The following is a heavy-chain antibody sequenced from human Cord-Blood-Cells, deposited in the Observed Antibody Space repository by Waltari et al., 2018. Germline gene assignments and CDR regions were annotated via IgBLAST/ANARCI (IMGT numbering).Heavy chain of an antibody. CDR1: GGSISSYY. CDR3: ARGGLLDY. D-gene: IGHD2-21*02. CDR2: IYYSGST. Sequence: QVQLQESGPGLVKPSETLSLTCTASGGSISSYYWSWIRQPPGKGLEWIGYIYYSGSTNYNPSLKSRVTVSVDTSKNQFSLKLSSVTAADTAVYYCARGGLLDYWGQGTLVTVSS. J-gene: IGHJ4*02. V-gene: IGHV4-59*08.